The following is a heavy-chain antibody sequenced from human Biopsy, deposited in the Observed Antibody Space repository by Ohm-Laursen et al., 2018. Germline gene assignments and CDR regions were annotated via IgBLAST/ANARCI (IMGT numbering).Heavy chain of an antibody. CDR1: GGSISSDY. CDR2: IYYSGST. D-gene: IGHD2/OR15-2a*01. J-gene: IGHJ6*02. V-gene: IGHV4-59*01. Sequence: GTLSLTCTVSGGSISSDYWSWIRQTPGKGLEWIGYIYYSGSTNYNPSLKSRVTISVDTSKNQFSLRLNSVTASDTAVYYCARATNSTGWPYYYFYGMDVWGQGTTVTVSS. CDR3: ARATNSTGWPYYYFYGMDV.